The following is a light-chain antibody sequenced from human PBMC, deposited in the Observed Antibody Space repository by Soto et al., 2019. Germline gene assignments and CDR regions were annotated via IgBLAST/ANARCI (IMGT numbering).Light chain of an antibody. CDR3: QQYNNWPLLT. V-gene: IGKV3D-15*01. CDR1: QSVRSN. CDR2: GAS. Sequence: EIVMTQSPATLSVSPGERVTLSCRASQSVRSNLTWYQQKPGQAPRLLIYGASTRATGIPARLSGSGSGKEFTLIIRSLQSEDFAVYYCQQYNNWPLLTFGGGTKVDI. J-gene: IGKJ4*01.